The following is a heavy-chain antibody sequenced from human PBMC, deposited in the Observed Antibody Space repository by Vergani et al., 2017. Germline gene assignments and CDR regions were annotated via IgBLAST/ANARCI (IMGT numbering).Heavy chain of an antibody. CDR1: GFTFDDYA. Sequence: EVQLVESGGGLVQPGRSLRLSCAASGFTFDDYAMHWVRQAPGKGLEWVSGISWNGASIDYADSVKGRFTISRDNAKNSLYLQMNSLRAVDTAFYYCAKGRARGGMDVWGKGTTVTVSS. V-gene: IGHV3-9*01. CDR3: AKGRARGGMDV. CDR2: ISWNGASI. J-gene: IGHJ6*04.